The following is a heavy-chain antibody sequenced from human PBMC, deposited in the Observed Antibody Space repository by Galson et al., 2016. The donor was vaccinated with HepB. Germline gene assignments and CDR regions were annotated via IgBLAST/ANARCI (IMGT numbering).Heavy chain of an antibody. CDR3: ARGPGSSDYYFDM. D-gene: IGHD3-10*01. V-gene: IGHV5-51*03. J-gene: IGHJ4*02. CDR1: GYSFPSYW. Sequence: QSGAEVKKPGEPLKISCKGSGYSFPSYWIGWVRQMPGKGLDWMGIIYPGDSETRYNPSFEGQVTMSVDKSNNTAYLQWDRLKASDTATYYCARGPGSSDYYFDMWGQGTLITVSS. CDR2: IYPGDSET.